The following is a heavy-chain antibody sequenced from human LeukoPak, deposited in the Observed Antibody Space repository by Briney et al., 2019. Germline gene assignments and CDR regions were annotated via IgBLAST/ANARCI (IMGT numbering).Heavy chain of an antibody. CDR3: ARDFKMVTMVTVS. D-gene: IGHD5-24*01. CDR1: GYTFTSYA. V-gene: IGHV1-3*01. J-gene: IGHJ5*02. Sequence: GASVKVSCKASGYTFTSYAMHWVRQAPGQRLEWMGWINAGNGNTKYSQKFQGRVTITRDTSASTAYMELSSLRSEDTAVYYCARDFKMVTMVTVSWGQGTLVTVSS. CDR2: INAGNGNT.